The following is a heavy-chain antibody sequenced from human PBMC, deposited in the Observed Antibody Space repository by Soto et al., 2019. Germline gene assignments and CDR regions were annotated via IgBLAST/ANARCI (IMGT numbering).Heavy chain of an antibody. D-gene: IGHD1-26*01. CDR1: GGSISSSNYY. CDR3: ATQEVGGSYVYTFDP. V-gene: IGHV4-39*01. Sequence: SETLSLTCTVSGGSISSSNYYWGWIRQPPGKGLEWIGSIYYSGSTYYSPSLKSRVTISVDTSKNQFSLKLSSVTAADTAVYYCATQEVGGSYVYTFDPWGQGTLVT. J-gene: IGHJ5*02. CDR2: IYYSGST.